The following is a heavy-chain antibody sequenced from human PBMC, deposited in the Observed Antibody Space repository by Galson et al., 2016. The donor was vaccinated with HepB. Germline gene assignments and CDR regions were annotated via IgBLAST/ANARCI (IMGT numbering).Heavy chain of an antibody. CDR2: TYYRSEWYI. J-gene: IGHJ3*01. CDR3: ARDGAATHDAFDL. D-gene: IGHD3-16*01. V-gene: IGHV6-1*01. Sequence: CAISGDSVFSHIDAWNWIRQSPSRGLEWLGRTYYRSEWYIDYAVSVKSRININPDTSRNQFSLQLNSVTPEDTAVYYCARDGAATHDAFDLWGQGTMVTVSS. CDR1: GDSVFSHIDA.